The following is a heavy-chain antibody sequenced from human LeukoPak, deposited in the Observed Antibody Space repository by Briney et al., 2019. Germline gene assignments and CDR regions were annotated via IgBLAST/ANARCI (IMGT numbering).Heavy chain of an antibody. CDR3: AKDVGLWFGELLYKGGNWFDP. CDR2: ISGSGGST. Sequence: GGSLRLSCAASGFTFSSYAMSWVRQAPGEGLEWVSAISGSGGSTYYADSVKGRFTISRDNSKNTLYLQMNSLRAEDTAVYYCAKDVGLWFGELLYKGGNWFDPWGQGTLVTVSS. D-gene: IGHD3-10*01. J-gene: IGHJ5*02. V-gene: IGHV3-23*01. CDR1: GFTFSSYA.